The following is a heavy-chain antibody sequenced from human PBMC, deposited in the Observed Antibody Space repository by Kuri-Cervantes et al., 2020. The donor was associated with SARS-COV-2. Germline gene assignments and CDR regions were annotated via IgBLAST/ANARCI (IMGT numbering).Heavy chain of an antibody. D-gene: IGHD1-1*01. J-gene: IGHJ4*02. CDR3: AKDGYNWGDYFDY. V-gene: IGHV3-23*01. CDR1: GFTFSTYA. CDR2: IYGSGERT. Sequence: GGSLRLSCAASGFTFSTYAVSWVRQAPGKGLEWVSSIYGSGERTYYADSVKGRFTVSRDNLRNTLYLEMNSLRAEDTALYFCAKDGYNWGDYFDYWGQGTLVTVSS.